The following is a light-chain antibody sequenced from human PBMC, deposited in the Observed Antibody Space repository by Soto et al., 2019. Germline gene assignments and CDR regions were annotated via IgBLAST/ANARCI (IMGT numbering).Light chain of an antibody. V-gene: IGLV2-23*02. CDR1: SSDVGNYDY. CDR3: CSYSSRSTFI. Sequence: QSALTQPASVSGSPGQSITISCSGTSSDVGNYDYVSWYQQYPGKAPRLMISEVTKRPSGVSIRFSGSKSGNTASLTISGLQPEDEADHYCCSYSSRSTFIFGGGTKLTVL. CDR2: EVT. J-gene: IGLJ2*01.